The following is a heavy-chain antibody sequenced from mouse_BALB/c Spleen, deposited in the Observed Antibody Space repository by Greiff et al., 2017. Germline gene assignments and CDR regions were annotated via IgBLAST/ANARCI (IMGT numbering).Heavy chain of an antibody. CDR3: ARHWNGNPFAY. J-gene: IGHJ3*01. D-gene: IGHD2-1*01. V-gene: IGHV5-6-3*01. CDR1: GFTFSSYG. Sequence: EVMLVESGGGLVKPGGSLKLSCAASGFTFSSYGMSWVRQTPDKRLELVATINSNGGSTYYPDSVKGRFTISRDNAKNTLYLQMSSLKSEDTAMYYCARHWNGNPFAYWGQGTLVTVSA. CDR2: INSNGGST.